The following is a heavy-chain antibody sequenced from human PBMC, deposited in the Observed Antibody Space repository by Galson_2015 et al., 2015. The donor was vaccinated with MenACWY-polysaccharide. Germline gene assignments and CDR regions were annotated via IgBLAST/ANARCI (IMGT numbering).Heavy chain of an antibody. Sequence: WVSFISGNGGRTEYVDSVKGRFTLSRDNSKNTLDLQMNSLRAEDTAVYYCAKTRGGDTASDSWGQGTLVTVSS. V-gene: IGHV3-23*01. J-gene: IGHJ4*02. CDR3: AKTRGGDTASDS. D-gene: IGHD5-18*01. CDR2: ISGNGGRT.